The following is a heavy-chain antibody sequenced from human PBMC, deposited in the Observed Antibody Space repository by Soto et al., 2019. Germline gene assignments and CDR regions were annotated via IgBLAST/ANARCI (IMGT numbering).Heavy chain of an antibody. Sequence: ASVKVSCRASGYTLTSYYMHGVRQAPGQGLEWMGIINPSGGGTNYAQKFQGWVTMTRDTSISTAYMELSRLRSDDTAVYYCAREGGGIAVASDAFDIWGQGTMVTVSS. CDR2: INPSGGGT. D-gene: IGHD6-19*01. CDR3: AREGGGIAVASDAFDI. V-gene: IGHV1-2*04. J-gene: IGHJ3*02. CDR1: GYTLTSYY.